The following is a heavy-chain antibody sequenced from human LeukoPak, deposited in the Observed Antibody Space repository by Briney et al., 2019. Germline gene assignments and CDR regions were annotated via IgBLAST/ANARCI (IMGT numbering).Heavy chain of an antibody. V-gene: IGHV3-23*01. J-gene: IGHJ4*02. CDR1: GFTLSGYA. CDR3: ASFHYYGSGAYYLSY. Sequence: GGSLRLSCAASGFTLSGYAMTWVRQAPGKGLEWVSDIGDSGATTYYADSVKGRFTISRDNSKNTLYLQMSSLRAEDTAVYFCASFHYYGSGAYYLSYWGQGTLVTVSS. CDR2: IGDSGATT. D-gene: IGHD3-10*01.